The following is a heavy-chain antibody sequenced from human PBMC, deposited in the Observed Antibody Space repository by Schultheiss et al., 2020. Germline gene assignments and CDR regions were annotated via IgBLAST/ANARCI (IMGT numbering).Heavy chain of an antibody. CDR1: GGSISSSAYY. J-gene: IGHJ4*02. Sequence: SETLSLTCTVSGGSISSSAYYWGWIRQPPGKGLEWIGSIYYSGSTYSNPSLKSRVTISADTSNNQFSLRLSSVTAADTAIYYCARIRAVAGEDYWGQGTLVTVSS. V-gene: IGHV4-39*01. CDR3: ARIRAVAGEDY. D-gene: IGHD6-19*01. CDR2: IYYSGST.